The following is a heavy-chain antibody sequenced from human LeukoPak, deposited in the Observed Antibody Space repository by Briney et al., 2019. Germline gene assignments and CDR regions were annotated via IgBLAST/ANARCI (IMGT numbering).Heavy chain of an antibody. CDR1: GFTFNSYA. V-gene: IGHV3-30*04. D-gene: IGHD3-22*01. J-gene: IGHJ4*02. CDR3: ARGYDSYGYYVDF. Sequence: GGSLRLSCAASGFTFNSYAMHWVRQAPGKGLEWVAVISYDGSNKNYGDSVKGRFTISRDNSKNTLYLQMNSLRPEDTAVYYCARGYDSYGYYVDFWGQGTLVTVSS. CDR2: ISYDGSNK.